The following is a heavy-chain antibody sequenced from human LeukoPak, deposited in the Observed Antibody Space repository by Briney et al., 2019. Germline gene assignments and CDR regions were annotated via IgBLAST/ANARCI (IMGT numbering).Heavy chain of an antibody. D-gene: IGHD3/OR15-3a*01. CDR3: AKYRGDWDTNDAFDI. CDR2: ISGSGQST. J-gene: IGHJ3*02. CDR1: GFTFSSYG. V-gene: IGHV3-23*01. Sequence: PGGTLRLSCAASGFTFSSYGMSWVRQAPGKGLEWVSAISGSGQSTYYADSVKGRFTISRDNSKNTLYLLMNSLRAEDTAVYYCAKYRGDWDTNDAFDIWGQGTMVTVSS.